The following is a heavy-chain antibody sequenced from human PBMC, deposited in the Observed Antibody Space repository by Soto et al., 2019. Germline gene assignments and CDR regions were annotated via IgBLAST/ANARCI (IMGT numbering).Heavy chain of an antibody. Sequence: QVQLQESGPGLVKPSETLSLTCTVSGGSVSSGSYYWSWIRQPPGKGLEWIGYIYYSGSTNYNPSLKSRVTISVDTSKNQFSLKLSSVTAADTAVYYCARDSSRPYYYGSGSYFAYYYYGMDVWGQGTTVTVSS. CDR2: IYYSGST. D-gene: IGHD3-10*01. CDR3: ARDSSRPYYYGSGSYFAYYYYGMDV. CDR1: GGSVSSGSYY. J-gene: IGHJ6*02. V-gene: IGHV4-61*01.